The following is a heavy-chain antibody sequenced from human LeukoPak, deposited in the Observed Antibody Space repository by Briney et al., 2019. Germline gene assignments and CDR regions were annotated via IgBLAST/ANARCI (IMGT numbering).Heavy chain of an antibody. CDR3: ARGRGLGVVSPYFDY. J-gene: IGHJ4*02. V-gene: IGHV3-53*01. CDR2: IYGDGRT. Sequence: GGSLRLSCVVSGSSVSNNYIIWVRQAPGNGLERVSVIYGDGRTSHSASVRGRFTISRDNSKNIVSLQMNNLRAEDTAVYYCARGRGLGVVSPYFDYWDQGTLVTVSS. D-gene: IGHD3-3*01. CDR1: GSSVSNNY.